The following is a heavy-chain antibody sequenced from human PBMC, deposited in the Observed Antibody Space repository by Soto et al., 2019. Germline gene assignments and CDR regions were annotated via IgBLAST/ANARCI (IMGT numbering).Heavy chain of an antibody. Sequence: EVQLVESGGGLVKPGGSLRLSCAASGFTFSNAWMNWVRQAPGKGLEWVGRIKSKTDGGTTDYAAPVKGRFTISRDDSKNTLYLQMNNLKNEDTAVYYCTKIPTYYYDTYHFDYWGQGTLVTVSS. CDR3: TKIPTYYYDTYHFDY. CDR2: IKSKTDGGTT. D-gene: IGHD3-22*01. CDR1: GFTFSNAW. J-gene: IGHJ4*02. V-gene: IGHV3-15*07.